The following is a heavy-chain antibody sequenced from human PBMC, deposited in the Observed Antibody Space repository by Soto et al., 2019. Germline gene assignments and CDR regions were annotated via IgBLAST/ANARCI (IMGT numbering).Heavy chain of an antibody. CDR2: IYYRGST. CDR3: AREGAAVGFDP. CDR1: GGSISSYY. D-gene: IGHD6-13*01. Sequence: QVQLQESGPGLVKPSETLSLTCTVSGGSISSYYWSWIRQPPGKGLEWIGYIYYRGSTNYNPSLKSRVTISVDTSKNQFSLKLSAVTAADTAVYYCAREGAAVGFDPWGQGTLVTVSS. V-gene: IGHV4-59*01. J-gene: IGHJ5*02.